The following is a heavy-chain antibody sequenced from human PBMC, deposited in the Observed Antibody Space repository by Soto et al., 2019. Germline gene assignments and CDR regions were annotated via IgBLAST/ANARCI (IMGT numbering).Heavy chain of an antibody. CDR3: AKRIPERDGDYTRPPFDAFDI. Sequence: GSLRLSCAASGFTCSSYAMSWVRQAPGKGLEWVSAISGSGGSTYYADSVKGRFTISRDNSKNTLYLQMNSLRAEDTAVYYCAKRIPERDGDYTRPPFDAFDIWGKGTMVTVAS. CDR1: GFTCSSYA. J-gene: IGHJ3*02. CDR2: ISGSGGST. V-gene: IGHV3-23*01. D-gene: IGHD4-17*01.